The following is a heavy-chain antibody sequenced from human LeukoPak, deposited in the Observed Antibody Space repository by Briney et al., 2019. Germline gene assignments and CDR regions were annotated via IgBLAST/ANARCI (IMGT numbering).Heavy chain of an antibody. D-gene: IGHD2-15*01. J-gene: IGHJ6*02. Sequence: GGSLRLSCAASGFTFSSYAMHWVRQAPGKGLEYVSAISSNGGSTYYANSVKGRFTISRDNSKNTLYLQMGSLRAEDMAVYYCARGARRDVVVVAASAYYYGMDVWGQGTTVTVSS. CDR1: GFTFSSYA. CDR3: ARGARRDVVVVAASAYYYGMDV. V-gene: IGHV3-64*01. CDR2: ISSNGGST.